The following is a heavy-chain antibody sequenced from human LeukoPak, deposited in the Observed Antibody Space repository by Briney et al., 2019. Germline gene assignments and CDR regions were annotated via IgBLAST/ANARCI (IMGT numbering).Heavy chain of an antibody. CDR2: IYSGGDT. V-gene: IGHV3-66*01. D-gene: IGHD1-7*01. CDR3: ARGKWNYPFDY. Sequence: GGSLRLSCAASGFSVSSNFMSWVRQAPGKGLECVSVIYSGGDTYYADSVRGRFTISRDNSKNTVYLQMNSLRAEDTAVYYCARGKWNYPFDYWGQGTLVTVSS. J-gene: IGHJ4*02. CDR1: GFSVSSNF.